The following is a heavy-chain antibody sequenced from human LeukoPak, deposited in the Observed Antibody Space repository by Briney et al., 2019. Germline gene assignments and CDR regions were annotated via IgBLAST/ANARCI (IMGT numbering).Heavy chain of an antibody. J-gene: IGHJ3*02. CDR2: MNPNSGNT. CDR1: GFTFTSHD. D-gene: IGHD6-13*01. CDR3: ARHARGAAAADDPSDI. Sequence: ASVKVSCKASGFTFTSHDYNWVRQATGQGLEWMGWMNPNSGNTGYAQKFQGRVTMTRDTSISTAYMELSSLSSEDTAVYYCARHARGAAAADDPSDIWGQGTMVTVSS. V-gene: IGHV1-8*01.